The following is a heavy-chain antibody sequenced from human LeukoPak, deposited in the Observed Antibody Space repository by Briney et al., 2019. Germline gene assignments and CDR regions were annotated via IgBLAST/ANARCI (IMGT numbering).Heavy chain of an antibody. CDR2: INPIIHTP. CDR3: ARGRTTGQFDY. D-gene: IGHD4-11*01. J-gene: IGHJ4*02. Sequence: SXKVSCKASGGTFSSHAISWVRQAPGRGREWMGEINPIIHTPTNAKKFQGSFTITKDESMSTTSMDLSSLISDDTAVYYCARGRTTGQFDYWGQGTLVTVSS. V-gene: IGHV1-69*05. CDR1: GGTFSSHA.